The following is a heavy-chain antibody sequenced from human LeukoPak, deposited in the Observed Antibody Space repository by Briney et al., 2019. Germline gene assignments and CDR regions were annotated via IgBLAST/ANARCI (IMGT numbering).Heavy chain of an antibody. V-gene: IGHV4-59*01. CDR3: AREDLWGLGLFEY. Sequence: SETLSLTCTVSGDSISSYYWSWIRQPPGKGLECIGYIHYTGSTNYNPSLKSRVTISVDTSKNQFSLKLSSVTAADTAIYCAREDLWGLGLFEYWGQGTLVTVTS. D-gene: IGHD7-27*01. J-gene: IGHJ4*02. CDR1: GDSISSYY. CDR2: IHYTGST.